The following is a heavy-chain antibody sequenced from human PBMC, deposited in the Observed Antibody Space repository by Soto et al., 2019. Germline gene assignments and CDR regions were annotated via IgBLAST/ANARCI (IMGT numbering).Heavy chain of an antibody. CDR3: ARDFGGVIPIPYAFDI. J-gene: IGHJ3*02. CDR2: IYSGGST. V-gene: IGHV3-66*01. Sequence: EVQLVESGGALFRPGGSLRPSGAASGSPVSSNYMSWFRQPPGKGWEGVSVIYSGGSTYYADSVKGRFTISRDNSKNTLYLQMNSLRAEDTAVYYCARDFGGVIPIPYAFDIWGQGTMVTVSS. CDR1: GSPVSSNY. D-gene: IGHD3-16*02.